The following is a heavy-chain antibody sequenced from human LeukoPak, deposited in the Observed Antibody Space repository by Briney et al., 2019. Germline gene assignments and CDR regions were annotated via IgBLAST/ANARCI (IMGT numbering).Heavy chain of an antibody. Sequence: PSETLSLTCTVSGGSISSSSYYWGWIRQPPGKGLEWIGSIYYSGSTYYNPSLKSRVTISVDTSKNQFSLKLSSVTAADTAVYYCARDRGRWNSVLDYWGQGTLVTVSS. CDR1: GGSISSSSYY. CDR2: IYYSGST. J-gene: IGHJ4*02. CDR3: ARDRGRWNSVLDY. D-gene: IGHD1-7*01. V-gene: IGHV4-39*07.